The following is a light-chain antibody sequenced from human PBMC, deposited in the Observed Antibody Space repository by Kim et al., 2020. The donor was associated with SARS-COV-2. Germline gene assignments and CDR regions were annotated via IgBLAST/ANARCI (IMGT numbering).Light chain of an antibody. CDR3: QQYNSGSLVS. J-gene: IGKJ4*01. Sequence: DIQLTQIPSTLSASVGDRVTITCRASQSIGRWLAWFQQKPGKAPNLLIYDASSLQSGVPSRFSGSGSGTDFTLTIGSLQPDDFASYYCQQYNSGSLVSFGGGTKVDIK. CDR1: QSIGRW. CDR2: DAS. V-gene: IGKV1-5*01.